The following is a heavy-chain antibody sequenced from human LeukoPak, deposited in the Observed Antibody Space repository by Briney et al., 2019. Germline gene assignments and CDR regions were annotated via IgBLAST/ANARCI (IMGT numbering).Heavy chain of an antibody. Sequence: GGSLRLSCAASGFTFSSYARSWVRQAPGKGLEWVSAISGSGGSTYYADSVKGRFTISRDNSKNTLYLQMNSLRAEDTAVYYCAKDNSSWPSYFDYWGQGTLVTVAS. CDR2: ISGSGGST. D-gene: IGHD6-13*01. CDR1: GFTFSSYA. J-gene: IGHJ4*02. V-gene: IGHV3-23*01. CDR3: AKDNSSWPSYFDY.